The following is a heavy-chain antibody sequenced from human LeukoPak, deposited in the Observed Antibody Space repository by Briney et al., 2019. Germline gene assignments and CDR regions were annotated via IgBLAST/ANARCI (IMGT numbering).Heavy chain of an antibody. D-gene: IGHD3-22*01. CDR3: ARDRRRNYYDSSGYDY. J-gene: IGHJ4*02. CDR2: INPSGGST. CDR1: GYTFTGYY. V-gene: IGHV1-46*01. Sequence: GASVKVSCKASGYTFTGYYMHWVRQAPGQGLEWMGIINPSGGSTSYAQKFQGRVTMTRDTSTSTVYMELSSLRSEDTAVYYCARDRRRNYYDSSGYDYWGQGTLVTVSS.